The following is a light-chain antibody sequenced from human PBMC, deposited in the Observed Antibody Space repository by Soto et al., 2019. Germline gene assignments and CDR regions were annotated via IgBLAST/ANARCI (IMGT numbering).Light chain of an antibody. CDR3: QQYNNWPLT. V-gene: IGKV3-15*01. CDR2: GAS. CDR1: QSVSDN. J-gene: IGKJ3*01. Sequence: EIVMTQSPATLSVSPGERVTLSCRASQSVSDNLAWYQQKPGHAPRLLIYGASTRVTGIPARFSGSGSGTEFTLTISSLQSEDFAVYYCQQYNNWPLTFGPGTNVDIK.